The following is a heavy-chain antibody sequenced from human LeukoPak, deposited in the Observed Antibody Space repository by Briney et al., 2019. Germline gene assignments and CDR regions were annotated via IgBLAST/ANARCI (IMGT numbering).Heavy chain of an antibody. CDR1: GFTFSSYS. Sequence: PGGSLRLSCAASGFTFSSYSMNWVRQAPGKGLEWVSSISSSSSYIYYADSVKGRFTISRDNAKNSLYLQMNSLRAEDTAVYYCARAPTVTVQGDYWGQGTLVTVSS. D-gene: IGHD4-11*01. CDR3: ARAPTVTVQGDY. V-gene: IGHV3-21*01. CDR2: ISSSSSYI. J-gene: IGHJ4*02.